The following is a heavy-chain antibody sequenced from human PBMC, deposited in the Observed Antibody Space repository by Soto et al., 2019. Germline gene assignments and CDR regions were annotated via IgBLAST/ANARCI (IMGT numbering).Heavy chain of an antibody. J-gene: IGHJ3*02. CDR3: ARDLAVAGTSAFDI. V-gene: IGHV1-2*04. CDR2: INPNSGGT. CDR1: GYTFTGYY. Sequence: ASVKVSCKASGYTFTGYYMHWVRQAPGQGLEWMGWINPNSGGTNYAQKFQGWVTMTRDTSISTAYMELSRLRSDDTAVYYCARDLAVAGTSAFDIWCQGTMVTVSS. D-gene: IGHD6-19*01.